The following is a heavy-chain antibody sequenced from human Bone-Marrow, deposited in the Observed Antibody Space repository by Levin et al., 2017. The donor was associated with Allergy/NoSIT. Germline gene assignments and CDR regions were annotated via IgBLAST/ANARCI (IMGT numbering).Heavy chain of an antibody. CDR3: AREDGGYDYVWGSSV. J-gene: IGHJ4*02. V-gene: IGHV1-2*02. CDR2: ISPYSGNT. D-gene: IGHD3-16*01. CDR1: GYTFGAYY. Sequence: ASVKVSCKTSGYTFGAYYLHWVRHAPGQGLEWVGWISPYSGNTNYGQKFQGRVTLTRDTSINTAYMEMRDLKSDDTAVYYCAREDGGYDYVWGSSVWGQGTQITVSS.